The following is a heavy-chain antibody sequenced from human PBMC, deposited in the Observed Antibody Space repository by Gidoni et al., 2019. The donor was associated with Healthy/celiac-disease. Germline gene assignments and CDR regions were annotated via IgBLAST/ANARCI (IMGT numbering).Heavy chain of an antibody. V-gene: IGHV1-69*01. CDR3: ARLYSGYDYYFDY. CDR2: IIPIFGTA. Sequence: PGQGLEWMGGIIPIFGTANYAQKFQGRVTITADESTSTAYMGLSSLRSEDTAVYYCARLYSGYDYYFDYWGQGTLVTVSS. J-gene: IGHJ4*02. D-gene: IGHD5-12*01.